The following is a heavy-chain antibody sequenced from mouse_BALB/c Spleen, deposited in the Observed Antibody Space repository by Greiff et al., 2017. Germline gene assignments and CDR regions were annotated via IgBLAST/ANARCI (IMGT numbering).Heavy chain of an antibody. J-gene: IGHJ3*01. CDR3: ARDHDYGTCFAY. D-gene: IGHD1-2*01. V-gene: IGHV5-6-3*01. CDR2: INSNGGST. CDR1: GFTFSSYG. Sequence: EVHLVESGGGLVQPGGSLKLSCAASGFTFSSYGMSWVRQTPDKRLELVATINSNGGSTYYPDSVKGRFTISRDNAKNTLYLQMSSLKSEDTAMYYCARDHDYGTCFAYWGQGTLVTVSA.